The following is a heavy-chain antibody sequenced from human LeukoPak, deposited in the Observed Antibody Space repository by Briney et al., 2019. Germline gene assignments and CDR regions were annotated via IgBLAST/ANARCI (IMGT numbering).Heavy chain of an antibody. CDR1: GGSISSYY. Sequence: SETLSLTCTVSGGSISSYYWSWIRQPAGKGLEWIGRIYTSGSTNYNPSLKSRVTMSVDTSKNQFSLKLSSVTAADTAVYYCARTTLVAYYYYYMDVWGKGTTVTVSS. CDR3: ARTTLVAYYYYYMDV. J-gene: IGHJ6*03. CDR2: IYTSGST. D-gene: IGHD4-11*01. V-gene: IGHV4-4*07.